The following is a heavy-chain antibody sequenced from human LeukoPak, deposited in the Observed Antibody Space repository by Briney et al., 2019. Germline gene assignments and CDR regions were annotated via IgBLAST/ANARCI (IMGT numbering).Heavy chain of an antibody. CDR1: GGPFSGYY. CDR2: INHSGST. J-gene: IGHJ4*02. Sequence: SETLSLTCAVYGGPFSGYYWSWTRQPPGKGLEWIGEINHSGSTNYNPSLKSRVTISVDSDSSKNHFSLKLSSVTAADTAVYYCARGYCSSTSCYALGFDYWGQGTLVTVSS. V-gene: IGHV4-34*01. D-gene: IGHD2-2*01. CDR3: ARGYCSSTSCYALGFDY.